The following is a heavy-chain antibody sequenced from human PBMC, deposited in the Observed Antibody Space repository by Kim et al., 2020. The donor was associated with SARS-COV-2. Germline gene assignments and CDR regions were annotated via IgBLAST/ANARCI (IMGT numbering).Heavy chain of an antibody. CDR1: GGSISSSSYY. CDR3: ARWPGTWNPGWFDP. V-gene: IGHV4-39*01. CDR2: IYYSGST. J-gene: IGHJ5*02. D-gene: IGHD1-1*01. Sequence: SETLSLTCTVSGGSISSSSYYWGWIRQPPGKGLEWIGSIYYSGSTYYNPSLKSRVTISVDTSKNQFSLKLSSVTAADTAVYYCARWPGTWNPGWFDPWGQGTLVTVSS.